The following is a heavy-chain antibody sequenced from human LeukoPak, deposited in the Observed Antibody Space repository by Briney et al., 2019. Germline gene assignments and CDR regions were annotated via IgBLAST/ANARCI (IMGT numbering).Heavy chain of an antibody. CDR2: INPNSGGT. CDR3: ARDFRDGYKGYDY. D-gene: IGHD5-24*01. V-gene: IGHV1-2*02. Sequence: ASVKVSCKASGYTFTGYYLHWVRQAPGQGLEWMGWINPNSGGTKSTQKFQGRVTMTRDTSISTAYMELSRLRSDDPAVYYCARDFRDGYKGYDYWGQGTLVTVSS. J-gene: IGHJ4*02. CDR1: GYTFTGYY.